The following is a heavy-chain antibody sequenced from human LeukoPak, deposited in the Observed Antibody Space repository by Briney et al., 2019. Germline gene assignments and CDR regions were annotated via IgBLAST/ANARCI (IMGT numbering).Heavy chain of an antibody. CDR3: ARDDILTGYSFDY. J-gene: IGHJ4*02. D-gene: IGHD3-9*01. V-gene: IGHV4-34*01. Sequence: SETLSLTCAVYGGSFSGYYWSWIRQPPGKGLEWIGEINHSVSTNYNPSLKSRVTISVDTSKNQFSLKLSSVTAADTAVYYCARDDILTGYSFDYWGQGTLVTVSS. CDR2: INHSVST. CDR1: GGSFSGYY.